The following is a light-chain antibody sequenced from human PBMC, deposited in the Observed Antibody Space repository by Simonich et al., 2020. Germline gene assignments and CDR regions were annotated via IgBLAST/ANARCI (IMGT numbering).Light chain of an antibody. CDR2: DAS. V-gene: IGKV3-11*01. J-gene: IGKJ5*01. Sequence: EIVLTQSPATLSLSPGERATLSCRASQSVSSYLDWYQQKPCQAPRLLIYDASNRATGIPARFSGSGSGTDFTLTISSLEPEDFAVYYCQQRSNWPITFGQGTRLEIK. CDR3: QQRSNWPIT. CDR1: QSVSSY.